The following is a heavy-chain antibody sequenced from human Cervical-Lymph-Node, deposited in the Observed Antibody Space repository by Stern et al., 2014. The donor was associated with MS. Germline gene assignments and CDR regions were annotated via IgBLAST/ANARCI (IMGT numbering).Heavy chain of an antibody. J-gene: IGHJ6*02. CDR2: IIPVFGTA. CDR1: GGTLRSYA. V-gene: IGHV1-69*12. CDR3: ARQYSPYSYGFGV. Sequence: QDQLVQSGAEVKKPGSSVKVSCKASGGTLRSYAISWVRQAPGQGLEWMGGIIPVFGTANYAQEFQGRVTITADESTSTAYMELSSLRSEDTAVYYCARQYSPYSYGFGVWGHGTTVTVSS. D-gene: IGHD3-10*01.